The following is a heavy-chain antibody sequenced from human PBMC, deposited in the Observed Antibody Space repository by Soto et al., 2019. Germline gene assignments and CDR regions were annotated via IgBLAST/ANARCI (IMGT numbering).Heavy chain of an antibody. CDR1: GGSISSSSYY. J-gene: IGHJ5*02. D-gene: IGHD6-13*01. CDR2: IYYSGST. CDR3: ARRRQLVLNWGKGFDP. Sequence: QLQLQESGPGLVKPSETLSLTCTVSGGSISSSSYYWGWIRQPPGKGLEWIGSIYYSGSTYYNPSLKSRVTISVDTSKNQFSLKLSSVTAADTAVYYCARRRQLVLNWGKGFDPWGQGTLVTVSS. V-gene: IGHV4-39*01.